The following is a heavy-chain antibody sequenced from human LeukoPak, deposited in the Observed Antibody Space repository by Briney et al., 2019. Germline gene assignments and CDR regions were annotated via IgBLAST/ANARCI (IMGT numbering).Heavy chain of an antibody. CDR3: AKDQGYCSSTSCNDFDY. CDR1: GFTFSSYA. CDR2: ISCDGSNK. J-gene: IGHJ4*02. Sequence: PGRSLRLSCAASGFTFSSYAMHWVRQAPGKGLEWVAVISCDGSNKYYADSVKGRFTISRDNSKNTLYLQMNSLRAEDTAVYYCAKDQGYCSSTSCNDFDYWGQGTLVTVSS. D-gene: IGHD2-2*01. V-gene: IGHV3-30*04.